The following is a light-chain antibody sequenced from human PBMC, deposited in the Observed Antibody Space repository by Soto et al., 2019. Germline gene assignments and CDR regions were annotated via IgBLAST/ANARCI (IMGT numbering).Light chain of an antibody. V-gene: IGLV1-47*01. CDR3: AAWDDSLNCYV. J-gene: IGLJ1*01. Sequence: QSVMTQPPSASGTPGQRILISCSGSDSNIGTNYVCWFQQFPGTAPKLLIYRDNQRPSGVPDRFSGSKSGTSASLAISGLRXXXXXXYYCAAWDDSLNCYVFGSGTKLTVL. CDR2: RDN. CDR1: DSNIGTNY.